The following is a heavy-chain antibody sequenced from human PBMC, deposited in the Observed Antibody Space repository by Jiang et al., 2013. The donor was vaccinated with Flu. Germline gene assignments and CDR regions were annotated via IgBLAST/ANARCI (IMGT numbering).Heavy chain of an antibody. V-gene: IGHV3-74*03. Sequence: VQLVESGGGLVQPGGSLRLSCAASGFAFSSYSMHWVRQAPGKGLVWVSRINSDGSTTTNEVSMRGRFTISRDNAKNTLYLQMNALSADDTAVYYCARLVSAGFDYWGRGTLVTVSS. CDR2: INSDGSTT. D-gene: IGHD5/OR15-5a*01. J-gene: IGHJ4*02. CDR3: ARLVSAGFDY. CDR1: GFAFSSYS.